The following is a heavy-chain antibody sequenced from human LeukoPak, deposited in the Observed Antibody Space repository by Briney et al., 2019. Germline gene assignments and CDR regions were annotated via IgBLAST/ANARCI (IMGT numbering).Heavy chain of an antibody. D-gene: IGHD1-26*01. CDR3: ARHAIYSGGYSYWFDP. Sequence: SETLSLTCTVSGGSISTNYWSWIRQPPGKGLEWIGNIFYSGRNNYNPSLKSRVTMSVDTSKNQFSLKLSSVTAADTAVYYCARHAIYSGGYSYWFDPWGLGTLVTVSS. CDR2: IFYSGRN. CDR1: GGSISTNY. J-gene: IGHJ5*02. V-gene: IGHV4-59*01.